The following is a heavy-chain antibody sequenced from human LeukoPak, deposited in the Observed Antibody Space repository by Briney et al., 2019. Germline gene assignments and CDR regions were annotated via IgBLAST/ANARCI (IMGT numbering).Heavy chain of an antibody. CDR1: GFSVSNTY. CDR2: IYSGGNT. D-gene: IGHD2-21*02. CDR3: ARGTVTAPDY. V-gene: IGHV3-53*01. J-gene: IGHJ4*02. Sequence: GGSLRLSCAASGFSVSNTYMSWVRQAPGKGLGSVSIIYSGGNTYYADSVKGRFTISRDNSKNTLYLQMNRLRPEDTAVYYCARGTVTAPDYWGQGTLVTVSS.